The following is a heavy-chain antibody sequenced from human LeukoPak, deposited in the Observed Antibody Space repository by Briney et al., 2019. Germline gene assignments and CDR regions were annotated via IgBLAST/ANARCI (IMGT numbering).Heavy chain of an antibody. V-gene: IGHV4-34*01. CDR3: ARLAALPDY. J-gene: IGHJ4*02. Sequence: SSETLSLTCAVYGGSFSGYYWSWMRQPPGKGLEWIGEINHSGSTNCNPSLKSRVTISINTSKNQFSLKLSSVTAADTAVYYCARLAALPDYWGQGTLVTVSS. CDR2: INHSGST. CDR1: GGSFSGYY. D-gene: IGHD6-6*01.